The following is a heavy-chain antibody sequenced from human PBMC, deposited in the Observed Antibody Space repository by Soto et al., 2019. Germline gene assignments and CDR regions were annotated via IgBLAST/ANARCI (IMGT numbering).Heavy chain of an antibody. CDR2: IKSKTDGGTT. D-gene: IGHD1-7*01. V-gene: IGHV3-15*01. Sequence: PGGSMRLSCAASGFTFSNAWMSWVRQAPGKGLEWVGRIKSKTDGGTTDYAAPVKGRFTISRDDSKNTLYLQMNSLKTEDTAGYYCTTELELFHGMDVWGQGTTVTVSS. CDR1: GFTFSNAW. CDR3: TTELELFHGMDV. J-gene: IGHJ6*02.